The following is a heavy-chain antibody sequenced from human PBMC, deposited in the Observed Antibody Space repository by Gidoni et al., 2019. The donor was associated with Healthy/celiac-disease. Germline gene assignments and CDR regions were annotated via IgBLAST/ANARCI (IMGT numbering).Heavy chain of an antibody. Sequence: QVQLQQWDAGLLKPSETQSLTCAVYGGSFGAYYCSWIRQPPGKGLEWIGEINHSGSTNYNPSLTSRVTIAVHTSKTQFSLKLSSVTAADTAVYYCARGRYCSSTSCYTRGNWFDPWGQGTLVTVSS. CDR3: ARGRYCSSTSCYTRGNWFDP. CDR2: INHSGST. CDR1: GGSFGAYY. V-gene: IGHV4-34*01. J-gene: IGHJ5*02. D-gene: IGHD2-2*02.